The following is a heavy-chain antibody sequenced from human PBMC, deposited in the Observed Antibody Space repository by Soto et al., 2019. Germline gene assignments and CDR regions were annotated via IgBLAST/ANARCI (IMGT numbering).Heavy chain of an antibody. V-gene: IGHV4-4*07. Sequence: KTWETLSLTCTVSSGSISSYYWSWIRQPAGKGLEWIGRIYTSGSTNYNPSLKSRVTMSVDTSKNQFSLKLSSVTAADTAVYYCARGYYDSSGYQGDAFDIWGQGTMVTVSS. CDR2: IYTSGST. D-gene: IGHD3-22*01. CDR3: ARGYYDSSGYQGDAFDI. J-gene: IGHJ3*02. CDR1: SGSISSYY.